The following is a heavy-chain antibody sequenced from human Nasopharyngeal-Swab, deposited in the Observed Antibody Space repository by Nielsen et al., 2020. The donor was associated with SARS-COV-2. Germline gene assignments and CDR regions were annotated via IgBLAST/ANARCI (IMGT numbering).Heavy chain of an antibody. CDR1: GDSVSSTIAA. V-gene: IGHV6-1*01. Sequence: SQTLSLTCAISGDSVSSTIAAWHWIRQSPSRGLEWLGRTYYRPQWYNDYAVSVRSRITISPDISKNQFSLHLNSVTPEDTAVYYCASFAQGSPSLYWGQGILVTVSS. J-gene: IGHJ4*02. CDR2: TYYRPQWYN. CDR3: ASFAQGSPSLY.